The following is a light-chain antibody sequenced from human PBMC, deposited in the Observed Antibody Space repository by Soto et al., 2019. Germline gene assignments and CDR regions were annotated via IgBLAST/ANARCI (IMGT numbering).Light chain of an antibody. CDR1: QSVSSN. CDR3: QQYITWPRT. J-gene: IGKJ1*01. CDR2: GAS. V-gene: IGKV3-15*01. Sequence: EIVMTQSPVTLSVSPGERATLSCRASQSVSSNLAWYQERPGQAPRLLIHGASTRATGIPARFSGSGSGTDFTLTISSLQSEDFAVYYCQQYITWPRTFGQGTKVEIK.